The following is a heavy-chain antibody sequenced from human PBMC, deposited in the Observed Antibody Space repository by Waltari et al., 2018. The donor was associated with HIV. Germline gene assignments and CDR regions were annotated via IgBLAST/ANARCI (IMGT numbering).Heavy chain of an antibody. CDR1: GFTASINY. J-gene: IGHJ6*02. CDR3: AGHYSSRLYGMDV. Sequence: EVQLVESGGGLIQHGGSLRLSCAASGFTASINYISWVRQAPGKGLEWVSVIYSGGSTYYADSVKGRFTISRDNSKNTLYLQMNSLRAEDTAVYYCAGHYSSRLYGMDVWGQGTTVTVSS. V-gene: IGHV3-53*01. D-gene: IGHD6-13*01. CDR2: IYSGGST.